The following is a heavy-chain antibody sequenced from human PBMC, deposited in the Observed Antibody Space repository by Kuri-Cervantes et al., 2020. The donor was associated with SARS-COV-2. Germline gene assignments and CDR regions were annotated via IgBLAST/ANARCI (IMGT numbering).Heavy chain of an antibody. CDR2: IYYSGST. D-gene: IGHD1-26*01. Sequence: GSLRLSCTVSGGSISSSSYYWGWTRQPPGQGLERIGSIYYSGSTYYNPSLKSLVTISVDTSKNQFSLKLSSVTAADSSVYYCARHEWEPYYFDYWGQGTLVTVSS. J-gene: IGHJ4*02. CDR1: GGSISSSSYY. CDR3: ARHEWEPYYFDY. V-gene: IGHV4-39*01.